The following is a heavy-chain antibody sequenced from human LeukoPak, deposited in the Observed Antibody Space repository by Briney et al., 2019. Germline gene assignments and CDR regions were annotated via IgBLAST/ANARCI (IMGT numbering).Heavy chain of an antibody. CDR1: GGTFSSYA. J-gene: IGHJ3*02. V-gene: IGHV1-69*13. CDR3: ARDFEDAFDI. Sequence: SVKVSCKASGGTFSSYAISWVRQAPGQGLEWMGGIIPIFGTANYAQKFQSRVTITADESTSTAYMELSSLRSEDTAVYYCARDFEDAFDIWGQGTMVTVSS. D-gene: IGHD3-9*01. CDR2: IIPIFGTA.